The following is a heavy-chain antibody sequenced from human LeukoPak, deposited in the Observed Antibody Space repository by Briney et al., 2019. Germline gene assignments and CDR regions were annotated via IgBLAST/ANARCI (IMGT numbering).Heavy chain of an antibody. CDR2: INPNSGGT. V-gene: IGHV1-2*02. Sequence: ASVKVSYKASGYTFTGYYMHWVRQAPGQGLEWMGWINPNSGGTNYAQKFQGRVTMTRDTSISTAYMELSRLRSDDTAVYYCARVRFYYYYMDVWGKGTTVTVSS. CDR1: GYTFTGYY. J-gene: IGHJ6*03. CDR3: ARVRFYYYYMDV. D-gene: IGHD3-10*01.